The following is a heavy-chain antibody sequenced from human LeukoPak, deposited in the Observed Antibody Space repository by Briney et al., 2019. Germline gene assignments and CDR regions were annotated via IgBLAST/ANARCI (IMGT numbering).Heavy chain of an antibody. Sequence: PGGSLRLSCAASGFTFSNCSMNWVRQTPGKGLEWVSYISSSSSYIYYADSVKGRFTISRDNAKNSLYLQMNSLRAEDTAVYYCARALRVVPAAKAFDYWGQGTLVTVSS. CDR3: ARALRVVPAAKAFDY. CDR2: ISSSSSYI. D-gene: IGHD2-2*01. J-gene: IGHJ4*02. CDR1: GFTFSNCS. V-gene: IGHV3-21*01.